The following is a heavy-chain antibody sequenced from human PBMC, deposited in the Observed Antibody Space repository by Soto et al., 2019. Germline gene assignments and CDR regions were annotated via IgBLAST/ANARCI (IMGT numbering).Heavy chain of an antibody. V-gene: IGHV3-9*01. D-gene: IGHD2-2*01. CDR3: AKERAVVVPVSTSYFHYYGLDV. Sequence: GGSLRLSCAVSGFTLDDYTMHWVRQAPGKGLEWVSGVGWNGGDIVYADAVKGRFTVSRDNTRNSLYLEVNSLTTEDTAIYFCAKERAVVVPVSTSYFHYYGLDVWGQGTTVTVSS. CDR2: VGWNGGDI. J-gene: IGHJ6*02. CDR1: GFTLDDYT.